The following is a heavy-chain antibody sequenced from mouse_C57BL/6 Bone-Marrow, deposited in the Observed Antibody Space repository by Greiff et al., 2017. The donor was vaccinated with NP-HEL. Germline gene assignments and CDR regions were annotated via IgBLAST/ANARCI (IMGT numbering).Heavy chain of an antibody. CDR2: IYPDSGST. CDR1: GYTFTSYW. D-gene: IGHD2-5*01. Sequence: QVQLQQPGAELVKPGASVKMSCKASGYTFTSYWITWVKQRPGQGLEWIGDIYPDSGSTNYNEKFKSKATLTVDTSSSTAYMQLSSLTSEDSAVYYCAIRAYYSNCGFAYWGQGTLVTVSA. CDR3: AIRAYYSNCGFAY. V-gene: IGHV1-55*01. J-gene: IGHJ3*01.